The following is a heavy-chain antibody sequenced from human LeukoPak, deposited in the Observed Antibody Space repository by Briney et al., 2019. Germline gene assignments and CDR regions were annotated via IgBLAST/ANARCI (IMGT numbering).Heavy chain of an antibody. V-gene: IGHV4-39*01. CDR3: ARHQSYGSGIYYAPFDY. D-gene: IGHD3-10*01. CDR1: GGSVSSSSYY. CDR2: IYYSGST. J-gene: IGHJ4*02. Sequence: SETLSLTCTVSGGSVSSSSYYWGWIRQPPMKGLEWIGSIYYSGSTEYNLSLKSRVTISVDTSRNQFSLKLSSVTAADTAVYYCARHQSYGSGIYYAPFDYWGQGILVTVSS.